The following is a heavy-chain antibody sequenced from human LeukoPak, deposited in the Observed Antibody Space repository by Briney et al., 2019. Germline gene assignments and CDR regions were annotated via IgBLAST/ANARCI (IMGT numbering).Heavy chain of an antibody. Sequence: PSETLSLTCTVSGFSVTTDSYCWGWIRQLPGKGLEWIGYDYCGGNTNYDPSLKRRVTISVDTSKNQFPLTLTSVTAADTAVYFCARDHFGSLDSWGQGILVTVSS. CDR2: DYCGGNT. CDR1: GFSVTTDSYC. V-gene: IGHV4-61*01. J-gene: IGHJ4*02. D-gene: IGHD3-10*01. CDR3: ARDHFGSLDS.